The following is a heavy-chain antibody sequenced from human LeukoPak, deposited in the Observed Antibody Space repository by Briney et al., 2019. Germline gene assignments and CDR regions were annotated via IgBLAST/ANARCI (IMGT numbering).Heavy chain of an antibody. CDR1: GYTFTSYD. V-gene: IGHV1-8*03. D-gene: IGHD3-9*01. J-gene: IGHJ4*02. CDR3: ALEYYDILTGQYYFDY. Sequence: ASVKVSCKASGYTFTSYDINWVRQATGQGLEWMGWMNPNSGNTGYAQKFQGRVTITRNTSISTAYMELSSLRSEDTAVYYCALEYYDILTGQYYFDYWGQGTLVTVSS. CDR2: MNPNSGNT.